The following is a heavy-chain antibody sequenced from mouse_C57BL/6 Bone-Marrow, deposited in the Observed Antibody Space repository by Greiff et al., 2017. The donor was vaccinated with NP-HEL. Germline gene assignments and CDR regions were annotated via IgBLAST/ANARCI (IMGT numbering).Heavy chain of an antibody. J-gene: IGHJ4*01. CDR2: IDPSDSST. V-gene: IGHV1-50*01. Sequence: QVQLKQPGAELVKPGASVKLSCKASGYTFTSYWMQWVKQRPGQGLEWIGEIDPSDSSTNYNQKFKGQATLTVDTSASTAYMQLSSLTSEDSAVYYCARQLRLGGYYYAMDYWGQGTSVTVSS. CDR3: ARQLRLGGYYYAMDY. D-gene: IGHD3-2*02. CDR1: GYTFTSYW.